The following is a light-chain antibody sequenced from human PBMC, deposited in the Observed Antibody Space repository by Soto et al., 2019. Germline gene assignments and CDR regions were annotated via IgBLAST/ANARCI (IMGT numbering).Light chain of an antibody. CDR3: SSYTTTGTQV. CDR1: TSDVGGFDY. CDR2: DVS. Sequence: LTQPASVSGSPGQSITLSCTRTTSDVGGFDYVSCYQQHPGKAPKLMIFDVSNRPSGVSDRFSGSKSGNTASLTISGLQAEGEADYYCSSYTTTGTQVFGTGTKVTVL. J-gene: IGLJ1*01. V-gene: IGLV2-14*03.